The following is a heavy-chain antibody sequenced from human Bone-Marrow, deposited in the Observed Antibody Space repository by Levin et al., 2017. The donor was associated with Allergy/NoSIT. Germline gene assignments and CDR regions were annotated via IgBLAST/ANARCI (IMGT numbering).Heavy chain of an antibody. V-gene: IGHV4-59*01. CDR3: AREKWNYYDSSGYYDAFDI. J-gene: IGHJ3*02. D-gene: IGHD3-22*01. CDR2: IYYSGST. Sequence: PSQTLSLTCTVSGGSISSYYWSWIRQPPGKGLEWIGYIYYSGSTNYNPSLKSRVTISVDTSKNQFSLKLSSVTAADTAVYYCAREKWNYYDSSGYYDAFDIWGQGTMVTVSS. CDR1: GGSISSYY.